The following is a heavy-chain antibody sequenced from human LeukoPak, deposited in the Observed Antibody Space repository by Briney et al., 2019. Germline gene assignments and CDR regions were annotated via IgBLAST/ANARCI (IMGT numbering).Heavy chain of an antibody. D-gene: IGHD3-10*01. Sequence: GGSLRLSCAASGFTFDDYAMHWVRQAPGKGLEWVSGISWNSGSIGYADSVKGRFTISRDNAKNSLYLQMNSLRAGDTALYYCAKAAYGSGSYYKYDFDYWGQGTLVTVSS. J-gene: IGHJ4*02. CDR2: ISWNSGSI. V-gene: IGHV3-9*01. CDR3: AKAAYGSGSYYKYDFDY. CDR1: GFTFDDYA.